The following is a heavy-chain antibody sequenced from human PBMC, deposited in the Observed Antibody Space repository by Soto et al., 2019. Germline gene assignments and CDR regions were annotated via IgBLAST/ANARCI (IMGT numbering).Heavy chain of an antibody. D-gene: IGHD3-10*01. Sequence: QVQLQESGPGLVKPSETLSLSCTVSGGSISSYYWSWIRQPPGKGLEWIGYIYYSGSTNYNLSLKSRVTISVDTSKNQFSLNLSSVTAADTAVYYCARGVGVNTMVTHSYYYGMDVWGQGTTVTVSS. J-gene: IGHJ6*02. CDR1: GGSISSYY. CDR3: ARGVGVNTMVTHSYYYGMDV. V-gene: IGHV4-59*01. CDR2: IYYSGST.